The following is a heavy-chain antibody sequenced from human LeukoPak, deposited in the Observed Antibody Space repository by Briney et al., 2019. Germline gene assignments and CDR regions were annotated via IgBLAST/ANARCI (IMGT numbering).Heavy chain of an antibody. CDR2: ISSTGRT. V-gene: IGHV4-61*02. J-gene: IGHJ5*02. Sequence: SETLSLTCTVSGGSISSDTYFWSWIRQPAGKGLEWIGRISSTGRTDYNPSLTSRVTISVDTSKNQLSMKLSSVTAADTAVYYCAKGAGPPWFDPWGQGTLATVSS. CDR3: AKGAGPPWFDP. CDR1: GGSISSDTYF. D-gene: IGHD6-19*01.